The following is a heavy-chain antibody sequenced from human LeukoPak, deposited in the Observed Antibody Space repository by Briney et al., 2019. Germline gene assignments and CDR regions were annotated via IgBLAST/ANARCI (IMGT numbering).Heavy chain of an antibody. D-gene: IGHD3-10*01. J-gene: IGHJ6*03. V-gene: IGHV4-59*01. CDR3: ARDDGRGVGFTLANYYYYMDV. CDR1: GGSISSYY. CDR2: IYYSGST. Sequence: PSETLSLTCTVSGGSISSYYWSWIRQPPGKGLEWIGYIYYSGSTNYNPSLKSRVTISVDTSKNQFSLKLSSVTAADTAVYYCARDDGRGVGFTLANYYYYMDVWGKGTTVTVSS.